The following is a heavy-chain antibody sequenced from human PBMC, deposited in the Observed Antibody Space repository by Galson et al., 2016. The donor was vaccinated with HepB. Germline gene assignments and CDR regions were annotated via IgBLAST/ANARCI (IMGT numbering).Heavy chain of an antibody. CDR1: GFTFNNYW. J-gene: IGHJ4*02. V-gene: IGHV3-7*03. D-gene: IGHD3-3*02. Sequence: SLRLSCAASGFTFNNYWMNWVRQAPGKGLEWVANIKKDGEEKYYVDSVKAGFTISRDNAKNSLYPQMNSMRAEDTAVYYCGRGDFSISHWGQGTVVTVSS. CDR3: GRGDFSISH. CDR2: IKKDGEEK.